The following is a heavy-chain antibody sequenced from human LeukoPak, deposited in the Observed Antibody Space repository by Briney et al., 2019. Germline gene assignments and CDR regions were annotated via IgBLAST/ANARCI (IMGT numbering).Heavy chain of an antibody. CDR1: GGSISSYY. J-gene: IGHJ4*02. V-gene: IGHV4-59*01. Sequence: SETLSLTCTVSGGSISSYYWSWIRQPPGKGLEWIGYIYYSGSTNYNPSLKSRVTISVDTSKNQFSLKLSSVTAADTAVYYCAREVRITMVRGVIRPFYFDYWGQGTLVTVSS. CDR2: IYYSGST. CDR3: AREVRITMVRGVIRPFYFDY. D-gene: IGHD3-10*01.